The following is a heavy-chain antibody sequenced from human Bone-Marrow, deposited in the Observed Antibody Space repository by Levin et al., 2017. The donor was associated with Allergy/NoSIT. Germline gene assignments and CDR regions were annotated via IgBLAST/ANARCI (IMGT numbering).Heavy chain of an antibody. V-gene: IGHV4-39*01. J-gene: IGHJ4*02. D-gene: IGHD3-16*02. CDR2: IYYSGST. CDR1: GGSISSSSYY. CDR3: ALYIWGSYRYTGGFDY. Sequence: SETLSLTCTVSGGSISSSSYYWGWIRQPPGKGLEWIGSIYYSGSTYYNPSLKSRVTISVDTSKNQFSLKLSSVTAADTAVYYCALYIWGSYRYTGGFDYWGQGTLVTVSS.